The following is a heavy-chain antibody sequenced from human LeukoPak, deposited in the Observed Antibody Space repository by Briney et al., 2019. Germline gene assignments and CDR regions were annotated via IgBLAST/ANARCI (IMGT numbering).Heavy chain of an antibody. Sequence: GGSLRLSCAVSGFTFDDYGMSWVRQAPGKGLEWVSGINWNGGSTGYADSVKGRFTISRDNAKNSLYLQMNGLRAEDTALYYCARLWFGESPGDYWGQGTLVTVSS. J-gene: IGHJ4*02. D-gene: IGHD3-10*01. CDR3: ARLWFGESPGDY. CDR1: GFTFDDYG. CDR2: INWNGGST. V-gene: IGHV3-20*04.